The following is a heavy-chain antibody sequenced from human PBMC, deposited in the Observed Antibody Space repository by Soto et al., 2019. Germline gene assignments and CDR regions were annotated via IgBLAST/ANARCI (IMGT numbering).Heavy chain of an antibody. CDR2: ISYDGSNK. Sequence: PGGSLRLSCAASGFTFSSYGMHWVRQAPGKGLEWVAVISYDGSNKYYADSVKGRFTISRDNSKNTLYLQMNSLRAEDTAVYYCAKGNSYGAYWGQGTLVTVSS. J-gene: IGHJ4*02. V-gene: IGHV3-30*18. CDR1: GFTFSSYG. CDR3: AKGNSYGAY. D-gene: IGHD5-18*01.